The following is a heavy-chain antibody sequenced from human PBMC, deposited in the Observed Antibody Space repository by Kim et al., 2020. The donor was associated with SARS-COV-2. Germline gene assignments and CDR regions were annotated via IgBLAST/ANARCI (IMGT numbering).Heavy chain of an antibody. CDR2: FDPEDGET. J-gene: IGHJ6*02. V-gene: IGHV1-24*01. CDR3: ATADPRGYDFWSGVPYYYYGMDV. D-gene: IGHD3-3*01. Sequence: ASVKVSCKVSGYTLTELSMHWVRQAPGKGLEWMGGFDPEDGETIYAQKFQGRVTMTEDTSTDTAYMELSSLRSEDTAVYYCATADPRGYDFWSGVPYYYYGMDVWGQGTTVTVSS. CDR1: GYTLTELS.